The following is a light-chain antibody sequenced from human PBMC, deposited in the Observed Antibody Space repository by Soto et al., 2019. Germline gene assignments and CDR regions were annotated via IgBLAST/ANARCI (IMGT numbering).Light chain of an antibody. CDR3: SSYTTSSTVV. CDR2: DVS. Sequence: QSALTQPASVSGSPGQSITISCTGTSSDVGTYNSVSWYQQHPGKAPKLMIYDVSNRPSGVSKRFSGSKSGNTASLTISGLQAEDEADYYCSSYTTSSTVVFGGGTKLTVL. J-gene: IGLJ3*02. V-gene: IGLV2-14*01. CDR1: SSDVGTYNS.